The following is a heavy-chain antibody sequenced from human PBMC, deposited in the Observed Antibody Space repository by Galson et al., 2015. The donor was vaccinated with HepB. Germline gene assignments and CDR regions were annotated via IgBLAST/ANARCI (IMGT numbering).Heavy chain of an antibody. CDR1: GFTFGDYA. CDR3: TRDWPYTLIGDYYYYMDV. D-gene: IGHD3-16*01. V-gene: IGHV3-49*03. J-gene: IGHJ6*03. Sequence: SLRLSCAASGFTFGDYAMSWFRQAPGKGLEWVGFIRSKAYGGTTEYAASVKGRFTISRDDSKSIAYLQMNSLKTEDTAVYYCTRDWPYTLIGDYYYYMDVWGKGTTVTVSS. CDR2: IRSKAYGGTT.